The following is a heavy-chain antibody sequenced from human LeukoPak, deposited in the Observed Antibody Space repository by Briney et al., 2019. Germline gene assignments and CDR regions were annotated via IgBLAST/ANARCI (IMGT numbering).Heavy chain of an antibody. CDR3: ARHSDSVTTPFDY. CDR2: IDPSDSYT. J-gene: IGHJ4*02. Sequence: PGESLKISCKGSGYSLTNYWISWVRQMAGKGLEWRGRIDPSDSYTNYSPSFQGHVTISADKSISTAYLRWSSLKASDTAMYYCARHSDSVTTPFDYWGQGTLVTVSS. D-gene: IGHD4-17*01. CDR1: GYSLTNYW. V-gene: IGHV5-10-1*01.